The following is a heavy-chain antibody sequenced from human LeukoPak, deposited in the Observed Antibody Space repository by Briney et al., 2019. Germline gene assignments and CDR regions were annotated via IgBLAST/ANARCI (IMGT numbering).Heavy chain of an antibody. Sequence: SETLSLTCTSGGSISSSSYYWGWIRQPPGKGLEWIGTIYYSGSTYYNPSLNSRVTMSVDTSKNQFSLKLSSVTAADTAVYYCARVDPDSSSTLEVFDYWGQGTLVTVSS. CDR1: GGSISSSSYY. D-gene: IGHD6-6*01. J-gene: IGHJ4*02. V-gene: IGHV4-39*07. CDR3: ARVDPDSSSTLEVFDY. CDR2: IYYSGST.